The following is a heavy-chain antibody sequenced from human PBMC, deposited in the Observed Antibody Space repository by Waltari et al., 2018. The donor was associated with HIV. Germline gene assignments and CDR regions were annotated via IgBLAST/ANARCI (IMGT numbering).Heavy chain of an antibody. J-gene: IGHJ4*02. CDR1: GFPFSDFW. CDR2: IKEDGSEI. CDR3: ARDAAIDF. V-gene: IGHV3-7*01. Sequence: EVQLVESGGGLVQPGGSLRLSCTAFGFPFSDFWMTWVRQTPGKGLEWVANIKEDGSEIYYVDSVKGRFTISRDNAKNSLYLEMNSLRGEDSATYYCARDAAIDFWGQGTLVTVSS.